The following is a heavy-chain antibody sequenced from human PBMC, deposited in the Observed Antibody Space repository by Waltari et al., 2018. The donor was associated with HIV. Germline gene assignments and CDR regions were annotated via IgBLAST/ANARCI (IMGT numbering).Heavy chain of an antibody. CDR1: GFTFNDHH. V-gene: IGHV3-11*01. D-gene: IGHD3-3*01. J-gene: IGHJ4*02. Sequence: QVQLVESGGGLVKPGGSLRLSCAASGFTFNDHHMSWIRRAPGKGRDGVACMSSSGRGIYNADSVKGRFTISRDNAKNSLYLQMTSLRAEDTAVYYCARNYDFWSGLPGYWGQGTLVTVSS. CDR3: ARNYDFWSGLPGY. CDR2: MSSSGRGI.